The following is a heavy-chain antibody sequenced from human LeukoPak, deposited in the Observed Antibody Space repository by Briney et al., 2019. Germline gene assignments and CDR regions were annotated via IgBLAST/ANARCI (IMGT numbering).Heavy chain of an antibody. CDR2: MYAGGNT. J-gene: IGHJ4*02. CDR1: GFTFSSYW. Sequence: PGGSLRLSCAASGFTFSSYWMHWVRQAPGKGLEWVATMYAGGNTYYADSVKGRFTVSRDSSKNSLYLQMTSLRAEDTAVYYCAREVVRALDYWGQGTLVTVSS. CDR3: AREVVRALDY. D-gene: IGHD2-15*01. V-gene: IGHV3-53*01.